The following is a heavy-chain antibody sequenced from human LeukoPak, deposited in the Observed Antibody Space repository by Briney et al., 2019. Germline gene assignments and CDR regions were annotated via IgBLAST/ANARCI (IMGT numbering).Heavy chain of an antibody. CDR1: GASISGTDYY. CDR2: IHFSGTI. D-gene: IGHD5-18*01. CDR3: AAGGDTAKGGKY. Sequence: SETLSLTCTVSGASISGTDYYWTWTRHHPGEGLGWLGFIHFSGTIYYNPSLRSRLIISADTAKNQMSLKLSSMTAADTAVYYCAAGGDTAKGGKYWGQGTQVTVSS. V-gene: IGHV4-31*03. J-gene: IGHJ4*02.